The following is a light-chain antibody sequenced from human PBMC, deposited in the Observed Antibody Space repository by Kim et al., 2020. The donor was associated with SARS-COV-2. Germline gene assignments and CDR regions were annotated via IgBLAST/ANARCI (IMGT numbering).Light chain of an antibody. J-gene: IGLJ2*01. CDR2: QDS. CDR1: KLGDKY. V-gene: IGLV3-1*01. CDR3: QAWDSSIVV. Sequence: SYELTQPPSVSVSPGQTASITCSGDKLGDKYACWYQQKPGQSPVLVIYQDSKRPSGIPERFSGSNSGNIATLTISGTQAMDEADYYCQAWDSSIVVFGGGTKLTVL.